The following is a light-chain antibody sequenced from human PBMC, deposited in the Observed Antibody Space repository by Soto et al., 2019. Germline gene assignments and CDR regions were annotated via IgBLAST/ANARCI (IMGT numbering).Light chain of an antibody. CDR1: QSVLYSSNNKNY. CDR3: QQYFTSPQT. V-gene: IGKV4-1*01. J-gene: IGKJ1*01. CDR2: WAS. Sequence: DIVMTQSPASLAVSPGERATINCKSSQSVLYSSNNKNYLAWYQQKPGQPPKLLIYWASTRESGVPDRFSGSGSGTDFTLSISTLQAEDVAVYHCQQYFTSPQTFGQGTKVEIK.